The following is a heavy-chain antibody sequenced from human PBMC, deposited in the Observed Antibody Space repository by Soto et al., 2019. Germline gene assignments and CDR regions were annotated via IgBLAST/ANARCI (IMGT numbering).Heavy chain of an antibody. J-gene: IGHJ4*02. V-gene: IGHV3-74*01. CDR2: IKSDGSGT. D-gene: IGHD3-16*01. Sequence: EVQLVESGGGLVQPGESLTLSCAASGFTFSSYWMHWVRQAPGKGLVWVSRIKSDGSGTYYAVSVKGRLTISRDNAKNTLYLQMNSLRVEDTAVYFCARGDGDRDDGKGYLGRHWGQGALVTVSS. CDR1: GFTFSSYW. CDR3: ARGDGDRDDGKGYLGRH.